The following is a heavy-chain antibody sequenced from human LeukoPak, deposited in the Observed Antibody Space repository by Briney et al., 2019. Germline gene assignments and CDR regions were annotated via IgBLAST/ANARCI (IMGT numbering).Heavy chain of an antibody. CDR2: ISAYNGNT. CDR1: GGTFSSYA. V-gene: IGHV1-18*01. D-gene: IGHD1-26*01. J-gene: IGHJ6*03. CDR3: ARAAGGSYYYYYYYMDV. Sequence: GASVKVSCKASGGTFSSYAISWVRQAPGQGLEWMGWISAYNGNTNYAQKLQGRVTMTTDTSTSTAYMELRSLRSDDTAVYYCARAAGGSYYYYYYYMDVWDKGTTVTISS.